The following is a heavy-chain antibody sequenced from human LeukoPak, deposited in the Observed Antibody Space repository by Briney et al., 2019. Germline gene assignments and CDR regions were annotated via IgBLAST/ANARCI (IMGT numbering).Heavy chain of an antibody. Sequence: PSETLSLTCTASGGSISSSGYYWGWIRQPPGKGLEWIASINYSGSTYYNPSLKSRVTISVDTSKNQFSLKLSSVTAADTAVYYCARHALVITTYYFDYWGQGTLVTVSS. CDR2: INYSGST. V-gene: IGHV4-39*01. CDR1: GGSISSSGYY. CDR3: ARHALVITTYYFDY. J-gene: IGHJ4*02. D-gene: IGHD3-22*01.